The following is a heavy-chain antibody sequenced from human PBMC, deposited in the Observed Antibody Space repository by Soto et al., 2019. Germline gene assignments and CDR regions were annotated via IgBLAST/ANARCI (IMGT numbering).Heavy chain of an antibody. D-gene: IGHD3-3*01. CDR3: VKQIIQGWSLFDY. CDR1: GFTFSSSA. CDR2: ISESGGTI. Sequence: EVQLLESGGGLVHPGGSLRLSCAASGFTFSSSAMTWARQAPGKGLEWVSAISESGGTIFYADSVKGRFTVSRDNSRNTLYLQMNSLRADDTAVYCCVKQIIQGWSLFDYWGQGTLVTVSS. J-gene: IGHJ4*02. V-gene: IGHV3-23*01.